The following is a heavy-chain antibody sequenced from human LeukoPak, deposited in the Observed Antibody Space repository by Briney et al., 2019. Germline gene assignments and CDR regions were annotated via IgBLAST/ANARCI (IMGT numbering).Heavy chain of an antibody. CDR3: ARDTEGYSSGWFDS. CDR1: GFSFSTYS. CDR2: ISSSSTFI. D-gene: IGHD6-19*01. V-gene: IGHV3-21*01. Sequence: PGGSLRLSCAASGFSFSTYSMNWVRQAPGKGLEWVSSISSSSTFIQYADSMKGRFTISRDNAKNTLYLQMESLRVEDTAVYYCARDTEGYSSGWFDSWGQGTLVTVSS. J-gene: IGHJ5*01.